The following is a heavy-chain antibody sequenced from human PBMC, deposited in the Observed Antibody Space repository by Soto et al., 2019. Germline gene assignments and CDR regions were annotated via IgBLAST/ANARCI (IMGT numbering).Heavy chain of an antibody. J-gene: IGHJ4*02. CDR1: GFTFTSFW. V-gene: IGHV3-74*01. Sequence: VPLVQSGGGSVQPGGSLRLSCEASGFTFTSFWMHWVRQVPGKGLVWVSRINSDGSNIRYADSVKGRFTVSRDNAKGTLYLQMNSLTVKDTAVYYCARDGAQIVVLGANYDYWRQGTLVTVSS. CDR2: INSDGSNI. D-gene: IGHD2-21*01. CDR3: ARDGAQIVVLGANYDY.